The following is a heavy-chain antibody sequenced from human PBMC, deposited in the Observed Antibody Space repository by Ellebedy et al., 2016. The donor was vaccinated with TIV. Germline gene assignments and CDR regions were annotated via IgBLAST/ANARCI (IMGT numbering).Heavy chain of an antibody. J-gene: IGHJ4*02. V-gene: IGHV1-46*04. CDR1: GYTFTTYY. Sequence: AASVKVSCKASGYTFTTYYMHWVRQAPGQGLEWMGIINPSGGSTTYAQKLQGRVTMTRDTSTSTVYMELSSLRSEDTAVFYCARARGVIAENFDLWGQGTLVTVSS. CDR2: INPSGGST. CDR3: ARARGVIAENFDL. D-gene: IGHD3-10*01.